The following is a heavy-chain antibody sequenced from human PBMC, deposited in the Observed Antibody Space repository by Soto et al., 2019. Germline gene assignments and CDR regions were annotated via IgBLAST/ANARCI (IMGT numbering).Heavy chain of an antibody. V-gene: IGHV4-34*01. D-gene: IGHD3-10*01. CDR1: GGSFSGYY. J-gene: IGHJ6*02. CDR2: INHSGST. Sequence: PSETLSLTCAVYGGSFSGYYWSWIRQPPGKGLEWIGEINHSGSTNYNPSLKSRVTISVDTSKNQFSLKLSSVTAADTAVYYCARGLLLWFGEDPLGMDVWGQGTTVTVSS. CDR3: ARGLLLWFGEDPLGMDV.